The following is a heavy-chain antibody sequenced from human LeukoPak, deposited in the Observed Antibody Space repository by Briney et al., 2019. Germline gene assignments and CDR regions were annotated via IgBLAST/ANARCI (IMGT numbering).Heavy chain of an antibody. CDR2: INPNSGGT. CDR3: ARVLSRIQLWLLGGY. V-gene: IGHV1-2*02. Sequence: ASVKVSCKASGYTFTGYYMHWVRQAPGQGLEWMGWINPNSGGTNYAQKLQGRVTMTRDTSISTAYMELSRLRSDDTAVYYCARVLSRIQLWLLGGYWGQGTLVTVSS. J-gene: IGHJ4*02. D-gene: IGHD5-18*01. CDR1: GYTFTGYY.